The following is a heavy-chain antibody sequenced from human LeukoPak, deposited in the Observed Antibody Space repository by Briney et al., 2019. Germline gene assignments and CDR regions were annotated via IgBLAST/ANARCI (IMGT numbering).Heavy chain of an antibody. J-gene: IGHJ4*02. CDR3: ARVGSGWYLFYFDY. D-gene: IGHD6-19*01. CDR1: GYTFTGYY. CDR2: INPNSGGT. V-gene: IGHV1-2*02. Sequence: GASVKVSCKASGYTFTGYYMHGVRQAPGQGLEWMGWINPNSGGTNYAQKFQGRVTMTRDTSISTAYMELSRLRSDDTAVYYCARVGSGWYLFYFDYWGQGTLVTVSS.